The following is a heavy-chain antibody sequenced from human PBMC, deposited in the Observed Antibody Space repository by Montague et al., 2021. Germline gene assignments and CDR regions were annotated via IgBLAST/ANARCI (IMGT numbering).Heavy chain of an antibody. CDR2: ITIDGSSI. CDR1: GFRFSSYC. Sequence: SLRLSCAASGFRFSSYCMHWVRQAPGKGLLWVSRITIDGSSITFADSVKGRFTTSRDNAKATLYLQMNSLRVEDTAVYYCARNLASAAPGAFDIWGQGTMVTVSS. J-gene: IGHJ3*02. D-gene: IGHD6-13*01. V-gene: IGHV3-74*01. CDR3: ARNLASAAPGAFDI.